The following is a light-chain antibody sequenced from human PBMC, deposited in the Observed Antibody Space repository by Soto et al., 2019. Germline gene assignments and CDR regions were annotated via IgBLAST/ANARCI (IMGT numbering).Light chain of an antibody. CDR1: ESVNDY. J-gene: IGKJ3*01. CDR2: DAS. Sequence: EVVLTQPPATLSLSPGERATLFCRANESVNDYLAWYQQRPGQAPRLLIFDASNRAPGIPARFSASGSRRDFTLTISSLEPEDFAVYYCQQRFTWPPFTFGPGTKVHIK. CDR3: QQRFTWPPFT. V-gene: IGKV3-11*02.